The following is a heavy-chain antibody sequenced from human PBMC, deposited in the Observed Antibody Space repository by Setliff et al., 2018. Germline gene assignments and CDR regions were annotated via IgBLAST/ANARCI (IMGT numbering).Heavy chain of an antibody. CDR1: GGSISSYY. D-gene: IGHD2-21*01. CDR3: ARVSMVIAIRNAFDI. CDR2: IYYSGST. V-gene: IGHV4-59*12. J-gene: IGHJ3*02. Sequence: SETLSLTCTVSGGSISSYYWSWIRQPPGKGLEWIGYIYYSGSTYYNPSLKSRVTISVDTSKNQFSLKLSSVTAADTAVYYCARVSMVIAIRNAFDIWGQGTTVTVSS.